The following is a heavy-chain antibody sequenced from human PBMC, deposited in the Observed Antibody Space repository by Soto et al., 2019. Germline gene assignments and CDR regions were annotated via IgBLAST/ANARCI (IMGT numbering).Heavy chain of an antibody. D-gene: IGHD1-26*01. CDR3: ARDHLPKWELPDWFDP. CDR1: GYTFTSYG. CDR2: ISAYNGNT. V-gene: IGHV1-18*04. Sequence: QVQLVQSGAEVKKPGASVQVSCKASGYTFTSYGISWVRQAPGQGLEWMGWISAYNGNTNYAQKLQGRVTMTTDTSTSTAYMELRSLRSDDTAVYYCARDHLPKWELPDWFDPWGQGTLVTVSS. J-gene: IGHJ5*02.